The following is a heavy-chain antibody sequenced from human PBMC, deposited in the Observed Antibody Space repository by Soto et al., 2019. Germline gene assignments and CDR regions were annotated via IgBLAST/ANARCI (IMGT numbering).Heavy chain of an antibody. CDR3: ARPRGYSYGYGDY. CDR1: GFTFSSYS. Sequence: EVQLVESGGGLVKPGGSLRLSCAASGFTFSSYSMNWVRQAPGKGLEWVSSISSSSSYIYYADSVKGRFTISRDNAKNSLYLQMNSLRAEDTAVYYCARPRGYSYGYGDYWGQGTLVTVSS. D-gene: IGHD5-18*01. J-gene: IGHJ4*02. V-gene: IGHV3-21*01. CDR2: ISSSSSYI.